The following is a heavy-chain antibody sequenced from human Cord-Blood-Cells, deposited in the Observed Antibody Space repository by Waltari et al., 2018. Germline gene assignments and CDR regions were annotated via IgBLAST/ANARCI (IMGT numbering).Heavy chain of an antibody. CDR1: GFTFSSYE. CDR3: ARARLSDY. Sequence: EVQLVESGGGLVQPGGSLRLSCAASGFTFSSYEMNWVRQAPGKGLEWVSYISSRGSTIYDADAVKGRFTISRDNAKNSLYLQMNSLRADDTAVYYCARARLSDYWGQGTLVTVSS. V-gene: IGHV3-48*03. J-gene: IGHJ4*02. CDR2: ISSRGSTI. D-gene: IGHD2-2*01.